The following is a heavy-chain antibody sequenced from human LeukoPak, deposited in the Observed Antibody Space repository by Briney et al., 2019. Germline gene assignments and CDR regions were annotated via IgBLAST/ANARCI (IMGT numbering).Heavy chain of an antibody. Sequence: GGSLRLSCAASGFPFRRHEMNWLRHATGKGLEWISHITTSGSNTYYADSVKGRFTISRDNAKSSLYLQMNSLRAEDTAVYYCGRYLNYWGQGTLVTVSS. D-gene: IGHD3-10*01. CDR2: ITTSGSNT. V-gene: IGHV3-48*03. J-gene: IGHJ4*02. CDR3: GRYLNY. CDR1: GFPFRRHE.